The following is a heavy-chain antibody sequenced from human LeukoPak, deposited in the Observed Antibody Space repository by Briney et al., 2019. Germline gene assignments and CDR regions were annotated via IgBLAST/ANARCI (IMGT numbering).Heavy chain of an antibody. CDR3: ASQQQLVLLDWFDP. CDR1: GYSISSGYY. V-gene: IGHV4-38-2*02. Sequence: PSETLSLTCIVSGYSISSGYYWGWIRQPPGKGVEWIGSIYHSGSTDYNPSLKSRVTISVDTSKNQFSLKLRSVTAADTAVYFCASQQQLVLLDWFDPWGQGTLVTVSS. CDR2: IYHSGST. D-gene: IGHD1-1*01. J-gene: IGHJ5*02.